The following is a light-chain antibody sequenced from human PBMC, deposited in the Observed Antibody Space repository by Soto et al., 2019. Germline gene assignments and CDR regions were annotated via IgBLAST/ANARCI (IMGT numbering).Light chain of an antibody. Sequence: DIQMTQSPSSLSASVGDRVTITCQASQDISNYLNWYQQKPGKAPKLLINDASRLQTGVPSRFSGSGSGTDFTFTISCLQPEDIATYYCQHYVNVPNTFGRGPKLEIK. CDR1: QDISNY. J-gene: IGKJ2*01. CDR3: QHYVNVPNT. V-gene: IGKV1-33*01. CDR2: DAS.